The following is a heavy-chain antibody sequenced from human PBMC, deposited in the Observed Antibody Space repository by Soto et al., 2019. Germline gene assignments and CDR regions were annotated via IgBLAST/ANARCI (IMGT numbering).Heavy chain of an antibody. V-gene: IGHV4-30-4*01. CDR3: ARVVQFYDSSGYSFYYFDY. Sequence: SETLSLTCTFSGDSINIADYDWSWLRQPPGKGLEWIGYIYYSRSDYYNPSLGRRATITIDTSRNQFSLNLMSVTAADTAVYYCARVVQFYDSSGYSFYYFDYWGQGALVTVSS. D-gene: IGHD3-22*01. CDR2: IYYSRSD. CDR1: GDSINIADYD. J-gene: IGHJ4*02.